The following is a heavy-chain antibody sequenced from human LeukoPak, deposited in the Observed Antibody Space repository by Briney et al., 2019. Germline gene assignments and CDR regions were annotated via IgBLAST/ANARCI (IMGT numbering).Heavy chain of an antibody. D-gene: IGHD4-23*01. V-gene: IGHV3-33*08. Sequence: QPGRSLRLSCAASGFTFSSYGMHWVRQAPGKGLEWVAVIWYGGSNKYYADSVKGRFTISRDNSKNTLYLQMNSLRAEDTAVYYCARERTGGHDYYYYGMDVWGQGTTVTVSS. CDR2: IWYGGSNK. J-gene: IGHJ6*02. CDR1: GFTFSSYG. CDR3: ARERTGGHDYYYYGMDV.